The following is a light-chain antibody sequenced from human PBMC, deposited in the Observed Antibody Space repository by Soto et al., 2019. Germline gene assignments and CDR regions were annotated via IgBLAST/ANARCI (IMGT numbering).Light chain of an antibody. CDR3: QSYDSSLSGSV. CDR1: TSKIGAGYD. V-gene: IGLV1-40*01. J-gene: IGLJ7*01. Sequence: QSVLTQPPSVSGAPGQRVTLSCTGSTSKIGAGYDVHWYQQLPGTAPKLLIYGNSNRPSGVPDRFSGSKSGTSASLAITGLQAEYEADYYCQSYDSSLSGSVFGGGTQLTVL. CDR2: GNS.